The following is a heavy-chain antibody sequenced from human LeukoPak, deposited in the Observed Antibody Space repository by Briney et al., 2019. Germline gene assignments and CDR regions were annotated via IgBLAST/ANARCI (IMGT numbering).Heavy chain of an antibody. CDR1: GFTFSSYG. J-gene: IGHJ4*02. CDR3: AKVGASYDFWSGSDLPDY. D-gene: IGHD3-3*01. CDR2: IWYDGSNK. V-gene: IGHV3-33*06. Sequence: GRSLRLSCAASGFTFSSYGMHWVRQAPGKGLEWVAVIWYDGSNKYYADSVKGRFTISRDNSKNTLYLQMNSLRAEDTAVYYCAKVGASYDFWSGSDLPDYWGQGTLVTVSS.